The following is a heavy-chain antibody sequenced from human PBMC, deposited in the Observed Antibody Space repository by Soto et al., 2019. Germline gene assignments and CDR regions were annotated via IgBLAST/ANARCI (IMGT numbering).Heavy chain of an antibody. V-gene: IGHV5-10-1*01. CDR1: GYSFAGYW. J-gene: IGHJ4*02. CDR3: ARQIYDSDTGPNFQYYFDS. D-gene: IGHD3-22*01. Sequence: GESLKISCKGSGYSFAGYWITWVRQKQGKGLEWMGRIDPSDSQTYYSPSFRGHVTISVTKSITTVFLQWSSLTASDTAMYYCARQIYDSDTGPNFQYYFDSWGQGTPVTVSS. CDR2: IDPSDSQT.